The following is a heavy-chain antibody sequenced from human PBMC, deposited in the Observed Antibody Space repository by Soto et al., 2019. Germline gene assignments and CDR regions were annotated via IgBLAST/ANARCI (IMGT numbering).Heavy chain of an antibody. CDR1: GYTFTSYG. CDR3: ARVSVTMVRGVTPPHFDP. CDR2: ISAYNGNT. V-gene: IGHV1-18*01. D-gene: IGHD3-10*01. J-gene: IGHJ5*02. Sequence: GASVKVSCKASGYTFTSYGISWVRQAPGQGLEWMGWISAYNGNTNYAQKLQGRVTMTTDTSTSTAYMELRSLRSDDTAVYYCARVSVTMVRGVTPPHFDPWGQGTLVTVSS.